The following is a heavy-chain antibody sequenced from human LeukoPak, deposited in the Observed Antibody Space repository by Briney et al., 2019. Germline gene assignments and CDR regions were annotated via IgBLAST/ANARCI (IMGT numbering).Heavy chain of an antibody. D-gene: IGHD6-6*01. CDR1: GFTFSSYA. Sequence: GGSLRLSCAASGFTFSSYAMSWVRQAPGKGLEWVSAIIGSGGSTFYADSVKGRFTISRDNSKNTLYLQVYSLSADDTAVYYCAKKSSSSSGHFDYWGQGTLVTVSS. CDR3: AKKSSSSSGHFDY. V-gene: IGHV3-23*01. J-gene: IGHJ4*02. CDR2: IIGSGGST.